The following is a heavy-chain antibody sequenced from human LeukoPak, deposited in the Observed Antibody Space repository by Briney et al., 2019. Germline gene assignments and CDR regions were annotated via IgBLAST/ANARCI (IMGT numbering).Heavy chain of an antibody. CDR3: ARHLGIGNYYFDY. CDR2: IYYRGTT. Sequence: PLETLSLTCTVSGGSISSSNYYWGWIRQPPGKGLEWCGNIYYRGTTYYNPSLKSRVIISVDTSKNQFSLKPSSVTAADTAVYYCARHLGIGNYYFDYWGQGTLVTVSS. J-gene: IGHJ4*02. CDR1: GGSISSSNYY. V-gene: IGHV4-39*01. D-gene: IGHD1-14*01.